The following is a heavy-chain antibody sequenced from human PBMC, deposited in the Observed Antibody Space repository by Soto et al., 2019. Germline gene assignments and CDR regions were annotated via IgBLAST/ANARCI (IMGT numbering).Heavy chain of an antibody. Sequence: SETLSLTCAVSGGSISGSNWWSLVRQPPGKGLEWIGESDHRGSANYNPSLKSRFTISVDRSKNQFSLKLSFVTAADTAVYYGARGRIAVAGTIYYGMDVWGQGTTVTVSS. CDR2: SDHRGSA. CDR3: ARGRIAVAGTIYYGMDV. CDR1: GGSISGSNW. V-gene: IGHV4-4*02. D-gene: IGHD6-19*01. J-gene: IGHJ6*02.